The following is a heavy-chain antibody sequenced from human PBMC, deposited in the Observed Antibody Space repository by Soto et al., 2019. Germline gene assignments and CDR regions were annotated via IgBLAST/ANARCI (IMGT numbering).Heavy chain of an antibody. D-gene: IGHD5-18*01. V-gene: IGHV4-4*07. J-gene: IGHJ4*02. Sequence: GGSISSYYWSWIRQPAGKGLEWIGRIYTSGSTNYNPSLKSRATMSVDTSKNQFSLKLSSVTAADTAVYYCARVGYSYGYAYWGQGTLVTVSS. CDR2: IYTSGST. CDR1: GGSISSYY. CDR3: ARVGYSYGYAY.